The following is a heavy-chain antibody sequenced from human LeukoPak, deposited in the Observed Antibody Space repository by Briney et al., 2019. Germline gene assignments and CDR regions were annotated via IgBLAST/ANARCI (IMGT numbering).Heavy chain of an antibody. CDR1: VLSFSTYD. Sequence: GGSLRLSCAASVLSFSTYDMEGLRRARGRGLEGVALIRCEGIDKYYRDSVKGRFTISRDSSKITVSLQMNSQRGGDTAVYFDANLAVACPFDCWGQGTLVTVSS. CDR2: IRCEGIDK. V-gene: IGHV3-30*02. D-gene: IGHD5-12*01. CDR3: ANLAVACPFDC. J-gene: IGHJ4*02.